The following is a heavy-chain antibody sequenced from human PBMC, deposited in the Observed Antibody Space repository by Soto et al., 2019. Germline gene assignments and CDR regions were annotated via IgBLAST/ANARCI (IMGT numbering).Heavy chain of an antibody. CDR1: GGNISSYY. V-gene: IGHV4-59*08. Sequence: SETLSLTCTVAGGNISSYYLSWIRQPPGKGLEWIGYIYYSGGTNYNPSLKSRVTISVDTSKNQFSLKLSSVTAADTAVYYCARQNYDYVWGSYRYTVPRPFDYWGQGTLVTVSS. D-gene: IGHD3-16*02. CDR3: ARQNYDYVWGSYRYTVPRPFDY. J-gene: IGHJ4*02. CDR2: IYYSGGT.